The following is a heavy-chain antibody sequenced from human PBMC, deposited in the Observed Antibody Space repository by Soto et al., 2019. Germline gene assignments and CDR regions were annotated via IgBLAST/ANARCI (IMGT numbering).Heavy chain of an antibody. CDR2: INAGNGNT. Sequence: ASVKVSCKASGYTFTSYAMHWVRQAPGRRLEWMGWINAGNGNTKYSQKFQGRVTITRDTSASTAYMELSSLRSEDTAVYYCARTPQSYQYYFDYWGQGTLVTVSS. CDR3: ARTPQSYQYYFDY. V-gene: IGHV1-3*01. D-gene: IGHD2-2*01. CDR1: GYTFTSYA. J-gene: IGHJ4*02.